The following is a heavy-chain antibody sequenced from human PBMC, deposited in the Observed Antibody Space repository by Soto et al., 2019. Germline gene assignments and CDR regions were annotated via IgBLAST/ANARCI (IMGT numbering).Heavy chain of an antibody. CDR1: GFTFSSYW. D-gene: IGHD6-19*01. Sequence: EVQLVESGGGLVQPGGSLRLSCGASGFTFSSYWMNWVRQAPGKGLEWVANIKQDGSETSYVDSVKGRFTISRDNAKNSLYLQMNSLRAEDMAVYYCARVDDSAWYTRDYWGQGTLVTVSS. J-gene: IGHJ4*02. CDR2: IKQDGSET. CDR3: ARVDDSAWYTRDY. V-gene: IGHV3-7*01.